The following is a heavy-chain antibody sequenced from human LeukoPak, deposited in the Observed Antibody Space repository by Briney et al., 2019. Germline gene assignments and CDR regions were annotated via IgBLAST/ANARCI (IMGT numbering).Heavy chain of an antibody. D-gene: IGHD2-21*02. Sequence: GGSLRLSCVASGFTFSDSWMSWVRHVSGKGLEWVAQTDGEGSREKYVDSVKGRFTISRDKDKNSLYLEMITLTVEDTAVYYCAKEVTRVSRFDPRGQGTRVTVSS. J-gene: IGHJ5*02. V-gene: IGHV3-7*01. CDR3: AKEVTRVSRFDP. CDR2: TDGEGSRE. CDR1: GFTFSDSW.